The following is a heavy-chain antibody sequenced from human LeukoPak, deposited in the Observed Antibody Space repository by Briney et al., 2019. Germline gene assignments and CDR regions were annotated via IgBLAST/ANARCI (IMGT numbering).Heavy chain of an antibody. D-gene: IGHD3-9*01. Sequence: GGSLRLSCAASGFTFNDFAMHWVRQAPGKGLEYVSAIRSNGASTYYANSVKGRFTISRDNSKNTLYLQMGSLRAEDTAVYYCARRQRGYYDIMTGYFDFWGQGNLVIVSS. CDR2: IRSNGAST. J-gene: IGHJ4*02. CDR3: ARRQRGYYDIMTGYFDF. V-gene: IGHV3-64*01. CDR1: GFTFNDFA.